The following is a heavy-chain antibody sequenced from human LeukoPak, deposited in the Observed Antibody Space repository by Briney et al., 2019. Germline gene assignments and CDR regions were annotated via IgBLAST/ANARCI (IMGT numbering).Heavy chain of an antibody. J-gene: IGHJ3*02. V-gene: IGHV4-38-2*02. D-gene: IGHD2/OR15-2a*01. CDR1: GYSISSGYY. Sequence: PSETLSLTCTVSGYSISSGYYWGWIRQPPGKGLEWIGSIYHSGRTFYNPSLKSRVTISVDTSKNQFSLKLSSVTAADTAVYYCSREGLYDANAFDIWGQGTMVTVSS. CDR2: IYHSGRT. CDR3: SREGLYDANAFDI.